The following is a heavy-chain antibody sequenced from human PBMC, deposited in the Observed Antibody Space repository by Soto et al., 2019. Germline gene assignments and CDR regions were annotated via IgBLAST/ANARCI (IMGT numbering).Heavy chain of an antibody. CDR2: LNAGNGNT. CDR1: GYTFTSYA. J-gene: IGHJ4*02. Sequence: QVQLVQSGAEVKKPGASVKVSCKASGYTFTSYAMHWVRQAPGQRLAWMGWLNAGNGNTKYSRKFQGRVTISRDTAASTAFMELSSLRSEDTAVYYCARDLGGWPDYWGQGTLVSVSS. V-gene: IGHV1-3*01. CDR3: ARDLGGWPDY. D-gene: IGHD2-15*01.